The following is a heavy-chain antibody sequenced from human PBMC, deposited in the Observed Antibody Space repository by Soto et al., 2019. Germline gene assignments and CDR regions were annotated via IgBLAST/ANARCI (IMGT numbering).Heavy chain of an antibody. D-gene: IGHD6-19*01. Sequence: QLHQQQWGAGLLKPSETLSLTCAVYGGSFSGYFWNWIRQTPGKGLEWIGNVNHNVRNNYNPSLKSRVTISLDMSKNQISLKLTSVTAADTAVYYCARGGSSDWQVAFDFWGQGTMVTFSS. CDR3: ARGGSSDWQVAFDF. CDR1: GGSFSGYF. V-gene: IGHV4-34*02. CDR2: VNHNVRN. J-gene: IGHJ3*01.